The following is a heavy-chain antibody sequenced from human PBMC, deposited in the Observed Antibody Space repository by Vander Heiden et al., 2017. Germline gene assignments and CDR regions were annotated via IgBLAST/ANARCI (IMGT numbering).Heavy chain of an antibody. CDR3: TTDARLYYYGSGSYYAH. CDR1: GFTFSNAW. V-gene: IGHV3-15*01. D-gene: IGHD3-10*01. J-gene: IGHJ4*02. CDR2: IKSKTEGGTT. Sequence: EVQLVESGGGLVKPGGSLRLSCAASGFTFSNAWMSWVRQAPGKGLEWFGRIKSKTEGGTTDYAAPVKGRFTISRDDSKNTLYLQMNSLKTEDTAVYYCTTDARLYYYGSGSYYAHWGQGTLVTVSS.